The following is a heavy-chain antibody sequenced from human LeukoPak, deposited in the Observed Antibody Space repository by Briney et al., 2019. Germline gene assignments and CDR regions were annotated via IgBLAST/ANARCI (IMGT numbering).Heavy chain of an antibody. CDR2: ISGSGGTT. CDR1: GFTFSNYA. V-gene: IGHV3-23*01. CDR3: AKGGPQFFDY. D-gene: IGHD5-24*01. Sequence: PGGSLRLSCVASGFTFSNYAMTWVRQAPGKGLEWVSTISGSGGTTNYADSVKGRSTISRDSSKSTLYLQMNSLRAEDTAVYFCAKGGPQFFDYWGQGSLVTVSS. J-gene: IGHJ4*02.